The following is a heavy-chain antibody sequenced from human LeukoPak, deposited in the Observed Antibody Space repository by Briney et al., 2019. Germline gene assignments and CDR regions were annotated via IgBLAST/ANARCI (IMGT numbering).Heavy chain of an antibody. Sequence: ASVKVSCKASGYTFTNYGISWVRQAPGQGLEWMGWISAYNGNTNYAHQLQGRVTMTTDASTRTTYMELRCLRSDDTAVFYCARHQGRRGGYWFDFWGQGTLVTVSS. D-gene: IGHD3-22*01. CDR1: GYTFTNYG. V-gene: IGHV1-18*01. CDR3: ARHQGRRGGYWFDF. CDR2: ISAYNGNT. J-gene: IGHJ4*02.